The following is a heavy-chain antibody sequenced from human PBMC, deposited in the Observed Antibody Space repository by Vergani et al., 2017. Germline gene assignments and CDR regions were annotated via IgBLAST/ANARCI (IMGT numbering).Heavy chain of an antibody. CDR3: AGDTHSWQRADR. Sequence: QVRLQESGPGLVKPSETLSLTCSVSGGSMSGYYWSWIRQPPGKGLEWIGSLSTTGGATHASHNPSLKSRVSISVDTSKSQFSLRLTSVTAADSAIYYCAGDTHSWQRADRWGQGLLVSVSS. D-gene: IGHD6-13*01. V-gene: IGHV4-4*09. CDR2: LSTTGGA. J-gene: IGHJ5*02. CDR1: GGSMSGYY.